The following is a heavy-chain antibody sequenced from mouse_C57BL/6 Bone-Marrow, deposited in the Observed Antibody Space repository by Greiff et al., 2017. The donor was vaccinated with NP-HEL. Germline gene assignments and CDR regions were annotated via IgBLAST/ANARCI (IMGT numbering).Heavy chain of an antibody. CDR1: GYKFTDYN. V-gene: IGHV1-22*01. CDR3: ARGGYGSSYEFAY. CDR2: INPNNGGT. Sequence: EVQLQQSGPELVKPGASVKMSCKASGYKFTDYNMHWVKQSHGKSLEWIGYINPNNGGTSYNQKFKGKATLTVNKSSSTAYMELRSLTSEDSAVYYCARGGYGSSYEFAYWGQGTLVTVSA. D-gene: IGHD1-1*01. J-gene: IGHJ3*01.